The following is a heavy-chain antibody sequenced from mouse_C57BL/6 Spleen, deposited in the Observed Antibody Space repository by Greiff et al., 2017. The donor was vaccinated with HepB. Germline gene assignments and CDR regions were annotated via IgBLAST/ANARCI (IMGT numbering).Heavy chain of an antibody. CDR3: ARPEELYFDY. J-gene: IGHJ2*01. CDR2: IYPRSGNT. Sequence: VQRVESGAELARPGASVKLSCKASGYTFTSYGISWVKQRTGQGLEWIGEIYPRSGNTYYNEKFKGKATLTADKSSSTAYMELRSLTSEDSAVYFCARPEELYFDYWGQGTTLTVSS. V-gene: IGHV1-81*01. CDR1: GYTFTSYG.